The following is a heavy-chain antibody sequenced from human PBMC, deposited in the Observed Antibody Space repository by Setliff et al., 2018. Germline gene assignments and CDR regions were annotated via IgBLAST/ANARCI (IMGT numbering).Heavy chain of an antibody. CDR3: ARAPLESGYNYGQGHYFDY. Sequence: ASVKVSCKASGGTFSNYDISWVRQAPGQGLEWMGGINPGGGSTTYAQKFQGRVTMTRDTSTSTVYMELSSLRTEDTAVYYCARAPLESGYNYGQGHYFDYWGQGTLVTVSS. V-gene: IGHV1-46*01. CDR1: GGTFSNYD. D-gene: IGHD5-18*01. CDR2: INPGGGST. J-gene: IGHJ4*02.